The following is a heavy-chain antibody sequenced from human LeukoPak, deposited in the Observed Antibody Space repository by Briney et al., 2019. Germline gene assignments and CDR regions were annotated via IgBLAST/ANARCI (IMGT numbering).Heavy chain of an antibody. J-gene: IGHJ4*02. CDR2: IYYSGST. Sequence: SETLSLTCTVSGGSISSSSYYWGWIRQPPGKGLEWIGSIYYSGSTYYNPSLKSRVTISVDTSKNQFSLKLSSVTAADTAVYYCARGRGYRGNFDYWGQGTLVTVSS. D-gene: IGHD1-26*01. CDR3: ARGRGYRGNFDY. V-gene: IGHV4-39*07. CDR1: GGSISSSSYY.